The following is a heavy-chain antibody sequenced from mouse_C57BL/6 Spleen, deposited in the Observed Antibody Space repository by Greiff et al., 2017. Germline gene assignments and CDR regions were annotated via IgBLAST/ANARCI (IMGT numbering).Heavy chain of an antibody. Sequence: EVKVVESGGGLVKPGGSLKLSCAASGFTFSSYAMSWVRQTPEKRLEWVATISDGGSYTYYPDNVKGRFTISRDNAKNNLYLQMSHLKSEDTAMYYCARDRRNWPDYWGQGTTLTVSS. CDR3: ARDRRNWPDY. CDR1: GFTFSSYA. J-gene: IGHJ2*01. V-gene: IGHV5-4*01. CDR2: ISDGGSYT. D-gene: IGHD4-1*01.